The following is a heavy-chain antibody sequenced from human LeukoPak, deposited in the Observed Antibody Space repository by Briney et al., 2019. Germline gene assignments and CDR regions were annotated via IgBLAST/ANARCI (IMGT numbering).Heavy chain of an antibody. Sequence: GGSLRLSCAASGFTFSDFYMNWIRQAPGKGLEWVSFISSTGGYTNHADSVKGRFTISRDNAKNSLYLQMNSLRAEDTAIYYCARTNIGYSYGPNWFDPWGQGTLVTVSS. CDR1: GFTFSDFY. J-gene: IGHJ5*02. CDR3: ARTNIGYSYGPNWFDP. CDR2: ISSTGGYT. D-gene: IGHD5-18*01. V-gene: IGHV3-11*06.